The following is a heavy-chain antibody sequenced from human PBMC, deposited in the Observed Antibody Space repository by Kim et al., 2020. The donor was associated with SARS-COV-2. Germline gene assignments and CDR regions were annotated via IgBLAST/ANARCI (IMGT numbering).Heavy chain of an antibody. V-gene: IGHV4-59*01. CDR1: GGSISSYY. Sequence: SETLSLTCTVSGGSISSYYWSWIRQPPGKGLEWIGYIYYSGSTNYNPSLKSRVTISVDTSKNQFSLKLSSVTAADTAVYYCARVPTYYDILTGYFLDAFDIWGQGTMVTVSS. J-gene: IGHJ3*02. D-gene: IGHD3-9*01. CDR2: IYYSGST. CDR3: ARVPTYYDILTGYFLDAFDI.